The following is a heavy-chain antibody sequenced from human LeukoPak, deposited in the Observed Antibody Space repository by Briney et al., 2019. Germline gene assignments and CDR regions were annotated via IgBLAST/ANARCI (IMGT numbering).Heavy chain of an antibody. V-gene: IGHV3-7*01. CDR2: IKQDGGEK. Sequence: GGSLRLSCAASGVTFSSYWMSWVRQAPGKGLEWVANIKQDGGEKYYVDSVKGRFIISRDNAKNSLYLQMNSLRAEDTAVYYCARGRYDSSGSLDYWGQGTLVTVSS. J-gene: IGHJ4*02. CDR3: ARGRYDSSGSLDY. CDR1: GVTFSSYW. D-gene: IGHD3-22*01.